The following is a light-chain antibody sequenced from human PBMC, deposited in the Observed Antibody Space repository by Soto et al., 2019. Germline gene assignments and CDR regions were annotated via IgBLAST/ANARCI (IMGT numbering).Light chain of an antibody. CDR1: QSVSGC. CDR3: LQDDDYPFT. CDR2: DAS. V-gene: IGKV3-11*01. J-gene: IGKJ4*01. Sequence: EAMLSQSPPALSFYPWERGTNFFRASQSVSGCLAWYQQKPGQAPRLLIFDASNRATGIPARFSGSGSGTDFTLTISSLQPEDFATYFCLQDDDYPFTFGGGTNV.